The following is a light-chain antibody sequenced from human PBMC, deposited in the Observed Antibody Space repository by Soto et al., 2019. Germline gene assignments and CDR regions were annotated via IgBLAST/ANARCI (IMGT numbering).Light chain of an antibody. V-gene: IGLV2-8*01. J-gene: IGLJ2*01. CDR1: SSDVGNYNY. CDR2: EVS. Sequence: QSALTQPPSASGSPGQSVAISCTRTSSDVGNYNYVSWYQQHPGKAPKLMIYEVSKRPSGVPDRFSGSKSGNTASLTVSGLQAEDEADYYCSSYAGSNNLVFGGGTKLTVL. CDR3: SSYAGSNNLV.